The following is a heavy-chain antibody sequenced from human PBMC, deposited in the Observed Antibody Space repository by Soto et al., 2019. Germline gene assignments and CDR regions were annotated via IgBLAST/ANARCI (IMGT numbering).Heavy chain of an antibody. Sequence: GGSLRLSCAASGFTFSSYAMSWVRQAPGKGLEWVSAISGSGGSTYYADSVKSRFTISRDNSKNTLYLQMNSLRAEDTAVYYCAKDQYYDSSGSYLELDYWGQGTLVTVSS. J-gene: IGHJ4*02. V-gene: IGHV3-23*01. CDR2: ISGSGGST. D-gene: IGHD3-22*01. CDR3: AKDQYYDSSGSYLELDY. CDR1: GFTFSSYA.